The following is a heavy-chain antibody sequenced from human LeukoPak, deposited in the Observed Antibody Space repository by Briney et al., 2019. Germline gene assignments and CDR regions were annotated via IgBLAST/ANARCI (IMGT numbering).Heavy chain of an antibody. V-gene: IGHV4-34*01. J-gene: IGHJ5*02. Sequence: PSETLSLTCTVSGFSISTGYYWSWIRQPPGKGLEWIGEINHSGSTNYNPSLKSRVTISVDTSKNQFSLKLNSVTAADTAVYYCASLAGIVADNWFDPWGQGTLVTVSS. CDR3: ASLAGIVADNWFDP. D-gene: IGHD6-25*01. CDR2: INHSGST. CDR1: GFSISTGYY.